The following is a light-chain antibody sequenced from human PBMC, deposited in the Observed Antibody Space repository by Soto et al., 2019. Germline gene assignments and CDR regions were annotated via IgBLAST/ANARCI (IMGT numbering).Light chain of an antibody. CDR1: QSVSSS. V-gene: IGKV3-15*01. CDR3: HT. J-gene: IGKJ5*01. CDR2: GAS. Sequence: EVVLTQSPATLSFSQGDTATLSCGASQSVSSSLAWYQQKPGQAPRLLIYGASTRATGIPARFSGSGSGTEVTLTISSLQSEDGASDYCHTFGQGTRLEIK.